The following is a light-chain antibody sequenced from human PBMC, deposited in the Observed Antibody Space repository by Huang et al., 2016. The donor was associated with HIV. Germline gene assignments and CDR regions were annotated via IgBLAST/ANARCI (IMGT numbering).Light chain of an antibody. CDR1: QSVSSY. Sequence: EIVLTQSPATLSLSPGERATLSCRASQSVSSYVAWSQQKPGQAPRLLMYDASNRATGTPARFSGSGSGTDFTLTISSLEPEDFAVYYCQQRSTWPPMYTFGQGTTLEIK. CDR3: QQRSTWPPMYT. J-gene: IGKJ2*01. CDR2: DAS. V-gene: IGKV3-11*01.